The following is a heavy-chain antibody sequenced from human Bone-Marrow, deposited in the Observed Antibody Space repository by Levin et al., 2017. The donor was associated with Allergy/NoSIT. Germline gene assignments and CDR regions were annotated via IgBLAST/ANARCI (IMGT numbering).Heavy chain of an antibody. J-gene: IGHJ4*02. CDR1: GFTVINNY. CDR3: ARSYNWNYA. CDR2: IYSGGAT. D-gene: IGHD1-7*01. V-gene: IGHV3-66*01. Sequence: GGSLRLSCVASGFTVINNYMTWVRQAPGKGLEWVSLIYSGGATYYADSVKGRFTISRDGSKNTLYLQMNSLRAEDTAVYYCARSYNWNYAGGQGTLVTVSS.